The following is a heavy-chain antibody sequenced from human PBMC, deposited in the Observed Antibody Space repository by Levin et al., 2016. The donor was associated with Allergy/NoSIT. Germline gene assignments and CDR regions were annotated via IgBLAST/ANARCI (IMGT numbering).Heavy chain of an antibody. J-gene: IGHJ5*02. Sequence: SETLSLTCAVYGGSFSGYYWSWIRQPPGKGLEWIGEINHSGSTNYNPSLKSRVTISVDTSKNQFSLKLSSVTAADTAVYYCARGVRWELYHWGQGTLVTVSS. D-gene: IGHD1-26*01. CDR3: ARGVRWELYH. V-gene: IGHV4-34*01. CDR1: GGSFSGYY. CDR2: INHSGST.